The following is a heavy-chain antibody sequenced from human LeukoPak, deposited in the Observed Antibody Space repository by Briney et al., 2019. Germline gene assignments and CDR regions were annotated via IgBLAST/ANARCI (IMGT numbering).Heavy chain of an antibody. J-gene: IGHJ4*02. V-gene: IGHV3-23*01. CDR2: LTSSSDTT. D-gene: IGHD2-2*02. CDR1: GFTFSSYV. Sequence: GGSLRLSCAASGFTFSSYVMSWVRQAPGKGLEWVAALTSSSDTTYYGDSVKGRFTISRDNSKNTLYLQMHSLRAEDTAIYYCAGYNCSSTTCYTGGFDYWGQGTLVTVSS. CDR3: AGYNCSSTTCYTGGFDY.